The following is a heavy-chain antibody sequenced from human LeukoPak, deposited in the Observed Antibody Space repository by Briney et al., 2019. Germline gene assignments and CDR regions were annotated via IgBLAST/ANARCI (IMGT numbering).Heavy chain of an antibody. Sequence: ASVKVSCKASGYTVTSYYVHWVRQAPGQGLEWMGILNPSGGGSSYAQKLQGRATLTRATSTSTVYMELSSLRSEDTAVYYCASVYKHGMDVWGQGTTVIVSS. CDR3: ASVYKHGMDV. CDR1: GYTVTSYY. CDR2: LNPSGGGS. J-gene: IGHJ6*02. D-gene: IGHD5-24*01. V-gene: IGHV1-46*01.